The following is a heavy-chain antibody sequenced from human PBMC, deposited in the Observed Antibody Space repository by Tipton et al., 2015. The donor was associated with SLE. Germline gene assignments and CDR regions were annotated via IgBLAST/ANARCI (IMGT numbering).Heavy chain of an antibody. CDR1: GYDFNSYW. Sequence: QSGPEVKKPGESLKISCKGYGYDFNSYWIGWVRQMPGKGLECMGIIFPGDSDTSYSPSFEGHVITSADKTSSTAHLQWSSLKTSDAAMYYCARGTLAATSRFAYWGQGTLVTVSS. V-gene: IGHV5-51*03. J-gene: IGHJ4*02. CDR2: IFPGDSDT. CDR3: ARGTLAATSRFAY. D-gene: IGHD5-12*01.